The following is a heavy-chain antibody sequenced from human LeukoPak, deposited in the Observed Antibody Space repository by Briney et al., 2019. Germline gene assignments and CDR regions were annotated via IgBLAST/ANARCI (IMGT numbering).Heavy chain of an antibody. J-gene: IGHJ4*02. CDR2: MNPNSGNT. V-gene: IGHV1-8*01. D-gene: IGHD4-17*01. Sequence: ASVKVSCKASGYTFTSYDINWVRQATGQGLEWMGWMNPNSGNTGYAQKFQGRVTMTRNTSISTAYMELRSLRSDDTAVYYCAREDFDYGDYFDYWGQGTLVTVSS. CDR1: GYTFTSYD. CDR3: AREDFDYGDYFDY.